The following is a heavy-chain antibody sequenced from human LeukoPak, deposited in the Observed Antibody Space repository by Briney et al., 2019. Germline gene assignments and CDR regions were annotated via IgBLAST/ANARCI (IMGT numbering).Heavy chain of an antibody. V-gene: IGHV4-59*08. D-gene: IGHD1-26*01. CDR1: GGSISSYY. CDR3: ARHTAGSPYYFDY. J-gene: IGHJ4*02. CDR2: IYYSGST. Sequence: SETLSLTCTVSGGSISSYYWNWIRQPPGKGLEWIGHIYYSGSTNYNPSLKSRVTISVDTSKNQFSLKLSSVTAADTAVYYCARHTAGSPYYFDYWGQGTLVTVSS.